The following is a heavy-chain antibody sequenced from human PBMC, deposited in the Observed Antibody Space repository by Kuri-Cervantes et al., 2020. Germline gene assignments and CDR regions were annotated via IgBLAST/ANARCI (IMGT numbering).Heavy chain of an antibody. D-gene: IGHD2-15*01. J-gene: IGHJ4*02. CDR2: ITSSSSYI. V-gene: IGHV3-21*01. CDR1: RFTFSSYA. Sequence: GGSLRLSCAASRFTFSSYAMHWVRQAPGKGLEWVSSITSSSSYIYYADSVKGRFTISRDNAKNSLYLQMNSLRAEDTAVFYCARDDMNDYWGQGTLVTVSS. CDR3: ARDDMNDY.